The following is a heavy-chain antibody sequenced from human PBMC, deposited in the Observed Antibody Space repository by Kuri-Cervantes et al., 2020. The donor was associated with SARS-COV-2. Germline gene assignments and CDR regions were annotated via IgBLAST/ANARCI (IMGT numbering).Heavy chain of an antibody. CDR3: ARWEPRAVGCGNILDAFDL. Sequence: SLSLSCTVYGGSISSVYYYWSWIRQPPGKGLDWIRYTYDSPSNYYNRSLTSRVTMSVDTSKNQFSLKLSSVTAADTAVYYCARWEPRAVGCGNILDAFDLWGQGTMVTVSS. CDR2: TYDSPSN. D-gene: IGHD4-23*01. CDR1: GGSISSVYYY. J-gene: IGHJ3*01. V-gene: IGHV4-30-4*08.